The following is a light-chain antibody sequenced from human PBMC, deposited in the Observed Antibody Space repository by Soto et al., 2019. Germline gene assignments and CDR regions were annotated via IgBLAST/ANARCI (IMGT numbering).Light chain of an antibody. CDR3: QQSYRAPWT. V-gene: IGKV1-39*01. CDR1: QNIRRD. CDR2: AAS. J-gene: IGKJ1*01. Sequence: DSHMSESPSALSASVGDGVTITCRASQNIRRDLNWYQQKPGKAPKLLIFAASSFESGVPSGFSGSGSGTVFPLTISRXQSDDSATYYCQQSYRAPWTFGQGTKVDIK.